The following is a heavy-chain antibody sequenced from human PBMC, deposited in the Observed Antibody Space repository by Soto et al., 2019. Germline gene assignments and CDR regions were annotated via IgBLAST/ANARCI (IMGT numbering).Heavy chain of an antibody. CDR1: GVTFSSYS. Sequence: GGSLRLSCAASGVTFSSYSINWVRHASGKGIEWVSSISSSSSYIYYADSVKGRFTISRDNAKNSLYLQRNYLCAEDTDVYFCARSGLNRYCSGGSCSPIDYWGPGTTVPVSS. D-gene: IGHD2-15*01. CDR3: ARSGLNRYCSGGSCSPIDY. CDR2: ISSSSSYI. J-gene: IGHJ4*02. V-gene: IGHV3-21*01.